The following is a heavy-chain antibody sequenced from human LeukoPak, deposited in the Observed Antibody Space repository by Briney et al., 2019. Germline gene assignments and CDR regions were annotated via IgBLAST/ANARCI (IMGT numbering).Heavy chain of an antibody. CDR1: GFTFGDYA. V-gene: IGHV3-49*04. Sequence: PGRSLRLSCTASGFTFGDYAMSWDRQAPGKGLEWVGFIRSKAFGGTTEYAASVKGRFTISRDDSKSIAYLQVNSLKTEDTAVYYCTRMMYCSGGSCSFDYCGQGTLVTVSS. CDR3: TRMMYCSGGSCSFDY. CDR2: IRSKAFGGTT. D-gene: IGHD2-15*01. J-gene: IGHJ4*02.